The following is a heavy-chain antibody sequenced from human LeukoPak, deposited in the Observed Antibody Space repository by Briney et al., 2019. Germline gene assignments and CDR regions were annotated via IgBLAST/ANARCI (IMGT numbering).Heavy chain of an antibody. CDR3: AKGSIKEDAFDI. CDR1: GFTFSSYA. Sequence: GGSLRLSCAASGFTFSSYAMHWVRQAPGKGLEWVSAISGSGGSTYYADSVKGQFTISRDNSKNTLYLQMNSLRAEDTAVYYCAKGSIKEDAFDIWGQGTMVTVSS. V-gene: IGHV3-23*01. CDR2: ISGSGGST. J-gene: IGHJ3*02.